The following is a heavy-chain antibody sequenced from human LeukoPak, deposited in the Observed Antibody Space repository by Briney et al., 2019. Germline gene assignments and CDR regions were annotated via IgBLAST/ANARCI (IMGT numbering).Heavy chain of an antibody. CDR2: IKQDGSEK. D-gene: IGHD3-10*01. CDR3: ARAYTGLLWFGEHD. J-gene: IGHJ4*02. V-gene: IGHV3-7*01. Sequence: GGSLRLSCAASGFTFSSYWMSWVRQAPGKGLEWVANIKQDGSEKYYVDSVKGRFTISRDNAKNSLYLQMNSLRAEDTAVYYCARAYTGLLWFGEHDWGQGTLVTVSS. CDR1: GFTFSSYW.